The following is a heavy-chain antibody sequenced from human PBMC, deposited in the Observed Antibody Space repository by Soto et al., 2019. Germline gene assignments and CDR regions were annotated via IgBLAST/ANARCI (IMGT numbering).Heavy chain of an antibody. J-gene: IGHJ5*02. V-gene: IGHV1-8*01. CDR3: ARELDYGDEDP. CDR2: MNPNSGNT. CDR1: GYTFTSYD. Sequence: QVQLVQSGAEVKKPGASVKVSCKASGYTFTSYDINWVRQATGQGLEWMGWMNPNSGNTGYAQKFKGRDTMNRNTSISTAYMELNRLRSEDTAVYYCARELDYGDEDPWGQGTLVTVSS. D-gene: IGHD4-17*01.